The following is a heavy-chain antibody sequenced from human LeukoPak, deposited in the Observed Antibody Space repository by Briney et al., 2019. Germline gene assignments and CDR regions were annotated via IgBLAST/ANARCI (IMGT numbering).Heavy chain of an antibody. V-gene: IGHV3-23*01. D-gene: IGHD6-13*01. CDR2: ISGSGGST. Sequence: PGGSLGLSCAASGFTFSSYAMSWVRQAPGKGLEWVSAISGSGGSTYYADSVKGRFTISRDNFKNTLYLQMNSLRAEDTAVYYCAKFSRGSSWSPLDYWGQGTLVTVSS. CDR3: AKFSRGSSWSPLDY. CDR1: GFTFSSYA. J-gene: IGHJ4*02.